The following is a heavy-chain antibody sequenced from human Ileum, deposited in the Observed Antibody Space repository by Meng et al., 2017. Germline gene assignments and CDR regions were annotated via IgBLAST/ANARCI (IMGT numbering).Heavy chain of an antibody. CDR1: GGSISSGDYY. Sequence: QVQLQGSGPGLVKPSQTLSLTCTFSGGSISSGDYYWSWIRQPPGKGLEWIGYIYYSGSTYYNPSLKSRVTISVDTSKNQFSLKLSSVTAADTAVYYCARENTIFGVVWGSWFDPWGQGTLVTVSS. CDR3: ARENTIFGVVWGSWFDP. V-gene: IGHV4-30-4*01. D-gene: IGHD3-3*01. J-gene: IGHJ5*02. CDR2: IYYSGST.